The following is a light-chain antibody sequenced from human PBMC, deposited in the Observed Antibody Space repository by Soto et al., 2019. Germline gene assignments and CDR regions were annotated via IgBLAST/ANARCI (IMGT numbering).Light chain of an antibody. CDR3: AAWDDSLNGSYV. CDR1: SSNIGSNT. V-gene: IGLV1-44*01. CDR2: SNN. J-gene: IGLJ1*01. Sequence: QSVLTQPPSASGTPGQRVTISCSGSSSNIGSNTVNWYQQLPGTAPKLLIYSNNQRPSGVPGRFSGSKFGTSASLAISGLQSEDEADYYCAAWDDSLNGSYVFGTGTQLTVL.